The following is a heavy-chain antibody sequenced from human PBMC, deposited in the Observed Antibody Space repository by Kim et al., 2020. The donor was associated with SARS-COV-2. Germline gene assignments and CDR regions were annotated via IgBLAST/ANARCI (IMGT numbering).Heavy chain of an antibody. Sequence: ASVKVSCKASGYTFTSYGISWVRQAPGQGLEWMGWISAYIGNTNYAQKLQGRVTMTTDTSTSTAYMELRSLRSDDTAVYYCARSTMLVVVITIPDYFDYWGQGTLVTVSS. CDR3: ARSTMLVVVITIPDYFDY. D-gene: IGHD3-22*01. CDR1: GYTFTSYG. V-gene: IGHV1-18*04. CDR2: ISAYIGNT. J-gene: IGHJ4*02.